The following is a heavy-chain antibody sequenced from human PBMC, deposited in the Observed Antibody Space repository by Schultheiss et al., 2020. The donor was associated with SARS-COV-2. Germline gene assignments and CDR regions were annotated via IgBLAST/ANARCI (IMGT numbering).Heavy chain of an antibody. Sequence: ASVKVSCKASGYTFSDYGINWVRQAPGQRLEWMGWINAGNGNTKYSQKFQGRVTITRDTSASTAYMELSSLRSEDTAVYYCARDWVWEERGGRYSYYYGMDVWGQGTTVTVSS. CDR1: GYTFSDYG. V-gene: IGHV1-3*01. CDR3: ARDWVWEERGGRYSYYYGMDV. CDR2: INAGNGNT. D-gene: IGHD1-26*01. J-gene: IGHJ6*02.